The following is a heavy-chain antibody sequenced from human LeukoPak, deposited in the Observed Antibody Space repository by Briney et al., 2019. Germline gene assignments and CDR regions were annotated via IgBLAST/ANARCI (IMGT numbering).Heavy chain of an antibody. D-gene: IGHD2-2*02. J-gene: IGHJ6*02. CDR1: GGSFSGYY. V-gene: IGHV4-34*01. Sequence: PSETLSLTCAVYGGSFSGYYWSWIRQPPGKGLEWIGEINHSGSTNYNPSLKSRVTISVDTPKNQFSLKLSSVTAADTAVCYCARGRYCSSTSCYIDYYYGMDVWGQGTTVTVSS. CDR2: INHSGST. CDR3: ARGRYCSSTSCYIDYYYGMDV.